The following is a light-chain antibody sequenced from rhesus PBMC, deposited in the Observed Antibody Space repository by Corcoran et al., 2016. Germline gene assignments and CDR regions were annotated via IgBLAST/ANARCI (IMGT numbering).Light chain of an antibody. CDR1: SSDIGGYNY. J-gene: IGLJ1*01. CDR2: EVT. CDR3: SSYAGSNTFI. V-gene: IGLV2-32*02. Sequence: QAALTRPRSVSGSPGQSVTISCTGTSSDIGGYNYVSWYQQPPGTAPKLIIYEVTKRPPGHSDRFSGSKSGNTASLTISGLQAEDEADYYCSSYAGSNTFIFGSGTRLTVL.